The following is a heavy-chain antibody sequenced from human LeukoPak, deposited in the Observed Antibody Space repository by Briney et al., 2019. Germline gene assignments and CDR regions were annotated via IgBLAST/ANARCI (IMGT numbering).Heavy chain of an antibody. CDR3: ARDGLYCSGGSCYPDY. CDR2: INPSGGTT. D-gene: IGHD2-15*01. Sequence: ASVKVSCKASGYTFSRYYIHWVRQAPGRGLEWMGIINPSGGTTRYTQKFQGRVTMTRDTPTSIVYMELSSLTSEDTAVYYCARDGLYCSGGSCYPDYWGQGTLVTVSS. CDR1: GYTFSRYY. J-gene: IGHJ4*02. V-gene: IGHV1-46*01.